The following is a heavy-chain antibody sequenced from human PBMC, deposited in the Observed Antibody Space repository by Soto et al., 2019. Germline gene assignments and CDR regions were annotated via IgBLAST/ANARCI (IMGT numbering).Heavy chain of an antibody. J-gene: IGHJ4*02. V-gene: IGHV3-53*01. D-gene: IGHD6-19*01. CDR3: ARDTYTSGWYNLDY. CDR2: IYSGGST. Sequence: GGSLRLSCAASGFTVSGNYMSWVRQAPGKGLEWVSVIYSGGSTYYADSVKGRFTISRDNSKNTLFLQMNSLRAEDTAVYCCARDTYTSGWYNLDYWGQGTLVTVSS. CDR1: GFTVSGNY.